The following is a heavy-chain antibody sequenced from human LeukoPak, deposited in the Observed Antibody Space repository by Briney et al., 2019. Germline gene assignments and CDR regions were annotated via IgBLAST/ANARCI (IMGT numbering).Heavy chain of an antibody. CDR3: AREVGRRLRWHYWYFDL. D-gene: IGHD4-23*01. CDR2: INHSGST. CDR1: GDSVRNDDYY. J-gene: IGHJ2*01. Sequence: PSETLSLTCTVSGDSVRNDDYYWNWLRQPPGKELEWIGEINHSGSTNYNPSLKSRVTISVDTSKNQFSLKLSSVTAADTAVYYCAREVGRRLRWHYWYFDLWGRGTLVTVSS. V-gene: IGHV4-34*01.